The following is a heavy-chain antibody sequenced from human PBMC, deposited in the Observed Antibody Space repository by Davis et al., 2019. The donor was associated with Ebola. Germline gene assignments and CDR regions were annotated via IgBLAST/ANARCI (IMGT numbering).Heavy chain of an antibody. J-gene: IGHJ6*04. Sequence: ASVKVSCKASGYTFTSYGISWVRQAPGQGLEWMGWISAYNGNTNYAQKLQGRVTMTTDTSTSTAYMELRSLRSDDTAVYYCARVLSGSAARPDGDYYYYGMDVWGKGTTVTVSS. CDR3: ARVLSGSAARPDGDYYYYGMDV. V-gene: IGHV1-18*04. CDR1: GYTFTSYG. D-gene: IGHD6-6*01. CDR2: ISAYNGNT.